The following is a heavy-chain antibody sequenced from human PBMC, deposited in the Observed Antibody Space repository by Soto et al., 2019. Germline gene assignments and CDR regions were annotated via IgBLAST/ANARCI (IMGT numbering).Heavy chain of an antibody. CDR2: ISTYNGNT. CDR3: ARDDVVRGPGVRSFTKRGHDYCPMDV. Sequence: QVQLVQSGAEVKKPGASVKVSCRASGYTFTNYGISWVRQAPGQGLEWMGWISTYNGNTNYAQNLQGRVTMTTDTSTSTDYMELRSMRSDDTAVYYCARDDVVRGPGVRSFTKRGHDYCPMDVWGQGTTVTVSS. V-gene: IGHV1-18*01. CDR1: GYTFTNYG. J-gene: IGHJ6*02. D-gene: IGHD3-10*01.